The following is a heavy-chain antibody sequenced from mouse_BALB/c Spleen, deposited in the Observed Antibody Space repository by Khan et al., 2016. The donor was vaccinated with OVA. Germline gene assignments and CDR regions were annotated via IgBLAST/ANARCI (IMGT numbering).Heavy chain of an antibody. V-gene: IGHV1-5*01. J-gene: IGHJ3*01. D-gene: IGHD2-12*01. CDR2: IYPGNSET. Sequence: VQLKQSGTVLARPGSSVKMSCKTSGYSFTNYLIHWVKQRPGQGLEWIGVIYPGNSETTYNQKFKDKAKLTADTSASTAYMELSSLTNEDFAVYYCTRGGYSAFAYWGQGTLVTGSA. CDR1: GYSFTNYL. CDR3: TRGGYSAFAY.